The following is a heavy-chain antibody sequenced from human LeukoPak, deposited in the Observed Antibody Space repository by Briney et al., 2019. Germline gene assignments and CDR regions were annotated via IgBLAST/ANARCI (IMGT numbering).Heavy chain of an antibody. V-gene: IGHV6-1*01. Sequence: SQTLSLTCAISGDSVSSNSAAWNWIRQSPSRGLEWLGRTYYRSKWYNDYAVSVKSRITINPDTSKNQFSLKLSSVTAADTAVYYCARHAGVPAAIVLYYFDYWGQGTLVTVSS. D-gene: IGHD2-2*01. CDR2: TYYRSKWYN. CDR1: GDSVSSNSAA. CDR3: ARHAGVPAAIVLYYFDY. J-gene: IGHJ4*02.